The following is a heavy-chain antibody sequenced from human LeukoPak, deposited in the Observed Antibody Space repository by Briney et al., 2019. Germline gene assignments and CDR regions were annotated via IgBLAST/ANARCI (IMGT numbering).Heavy chain of an antibody. J-gene: IGHJ4*02. CDR2: ISGSGGST. CDR3: AKASRDIPAAGPSGYYFDY. V-gene: IGHV3-23*01. CDR1: DGSISSYY. Sequence: ETLSLTCNISDGSISSYYRSWIRQPPGKGLEWVSAISGSGGSTYYADSVKGRFTISRDNSKNTLYLQMNSLRAEDTAIYYCAKASRDIPAAGPSGYYFDYWGQGTLVTVSS. D-gene: IGHD6-13*01.